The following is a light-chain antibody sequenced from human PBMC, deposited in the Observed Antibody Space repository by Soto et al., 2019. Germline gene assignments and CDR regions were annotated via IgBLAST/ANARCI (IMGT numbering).Light chain of an antibody. CDR1: DSNVGSTA. V-gene: IGLV1-44*01. CDR3: SAWDDSLHVWL. CDR2: INN. J-gene: IGLJ3*02. Sequence: QSVLTQPPSASVAPGQRVTISCSGSDSNVGSTAVNWYQEVPGTAPKLLIFINNQRPSGVPDRFSGSKSGTSASLAISGLQAEDEADYYCSAWDDSLHVWLFGGGTKLTVL.